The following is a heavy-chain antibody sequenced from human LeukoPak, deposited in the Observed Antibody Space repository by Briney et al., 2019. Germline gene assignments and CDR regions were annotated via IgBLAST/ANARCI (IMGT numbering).Heavy chain of an antibody. CDR3: ARVIGILAVTGFDY. CDR2: ISYDGSNK. CDR1: GFTFSSYA. J-gene: IGHJ4*02. V-gene: IGHV3-30-3*01. D-gene: IGHD2-21*02. Sequence: PGGSLRLSCAASGFTFSSYAMHWVRQAPGKGLEWVAVISYDGSNKYYADSVKGRFTISRDNSKNTLYLQMNSLGAEDTAVYYCARVIGILAVTGFDYWGQGTLVTVSS.